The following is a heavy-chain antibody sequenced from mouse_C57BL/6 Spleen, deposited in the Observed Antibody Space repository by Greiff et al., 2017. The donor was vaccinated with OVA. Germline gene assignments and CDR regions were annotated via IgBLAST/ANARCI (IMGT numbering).Heavy chain of an antibody. D-gene: IGHD1-1*01. J-gene: IGHJ2*01. Sequence: QVQLKQSGPELVKPGASVKISCKASGYAFSSSWMNWVKQRPGKGLEWIGRIYPGDGDTNYNGKFKGKATLTADKSSSTAYMQLSSLTSEDSAVYFCARSTITTVVEWGQGTTLTVSS. V-gene: IGHV1-82*01. CDR2: IYPGDGDT. CDR1: GYAFSSSW. CDR3: ARSTITTVVE.